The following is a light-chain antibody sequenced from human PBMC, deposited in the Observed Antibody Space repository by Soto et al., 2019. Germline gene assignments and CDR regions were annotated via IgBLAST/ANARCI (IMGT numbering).Light chain of an antibody. CDR3: QQYNNWPPWT. CDR1: QSVSSN. CDR2: GAA. V-gene: IGKV3-15*01. J-gene: IGKJ1*01. Sequence: EIAMTQSPCTLSVSPGDRATLSCRASQSVSSNLAWYQQKPGQAPRLLIYGAATRATGIPARFSGSGSGTEFTLTISSLQSEDFAVYYCQQYNNWPPWTFGQGTKVDIK.